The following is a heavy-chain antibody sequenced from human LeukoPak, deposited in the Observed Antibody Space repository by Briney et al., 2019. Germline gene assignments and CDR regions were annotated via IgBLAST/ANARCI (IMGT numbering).Heavy chain of an antibody. CDR3: ARDPESSSLDL. Sequence: GGSLRLSCAAPGFTFSTYWMSWVRQTPEKGLEFVANIDQGGSVRNYMDSLKGRFTISRDNAKKSLYLEINSLRADDTAVYYCARDPESSSLDLWGRGALVTVSS. J-gene: IGHJ5*02. V-gene: IGHV3-7*01. D-gene: IGHD6-6*01. CDR1: GFTFSTYW. CDR2: IDQGGSVR.